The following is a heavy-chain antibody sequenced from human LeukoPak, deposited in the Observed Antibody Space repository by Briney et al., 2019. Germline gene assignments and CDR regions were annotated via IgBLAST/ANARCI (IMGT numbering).Heavy chain of an antibody. D-gene: IGHD2-15*01. Sequence: ASVKVFCKASGYTFTSYDINWVRQATGQGLEWMGWMNPNSGNTGYAQKFQGRVTMTRNTSISTAYMELSSLRSEDTAVYYCARALGYCSGGSCYPSGSWGQGTLVTVSS. CDR3: ARALGYCSGGSCYPSGS. V-gene: IGHV1-8*01. CDR1: GYTFTSYD. CDR2: MNPNSGNT. J-gene: IGHJ4*02.